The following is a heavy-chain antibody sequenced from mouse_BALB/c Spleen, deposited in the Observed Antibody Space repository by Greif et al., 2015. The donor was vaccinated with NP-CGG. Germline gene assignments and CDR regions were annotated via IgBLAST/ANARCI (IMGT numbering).Heavy chain of an antibody. D-gene: IGHD2-1*01. CDR3: ARALYGNYFYYAMDY. CDR1: GFSLTSYG. CDR2: IWAGGST. V-gene: IGHV2-9*02. Sequence: VKLQESGPGLVAPSQSLSITCTVSGFSLTSYGVHWVRQPPGKGLEWLGVIWAGGSTNYNSALMSRLSISKDNSKSQFFLKMNSLQTDDTAIYYCARALYGNYFYYAMDYWGQGTSVTVSS. J-gene: IGHJ4*01.